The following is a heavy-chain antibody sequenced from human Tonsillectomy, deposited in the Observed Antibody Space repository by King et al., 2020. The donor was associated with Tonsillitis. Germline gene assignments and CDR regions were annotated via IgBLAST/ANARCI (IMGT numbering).Heavy chain of an antibody. D-gene: IGHD3-22*01. V-gene: IGHV3-33*05. Sequence: VQLVESGGGVVQPGRSLRLSCAASGFTFCSYGMHWVRQAPGKGLEWVAVISYDGTNKYYADSVKGRFTISRDNSKNTVFLRMNSLRAEDTAVYYCARGDDSSGYYWSFDYWGQGTLVTVSS. J-gene: IGHJ4*02. CDR2: ISYDGTNK. CDR3: ARGDDSSGYYWSFDY. CDR1: GFTFCSYG.